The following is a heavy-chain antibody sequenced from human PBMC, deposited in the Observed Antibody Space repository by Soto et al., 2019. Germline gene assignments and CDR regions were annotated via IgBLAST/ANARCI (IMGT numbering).Heavy chain of an antibody. J-gene: IGHJ5*02. CDR2: ISSSGNTI. D-gene: IGHD6-19*01. Sequence: QVQLVESGGGLVKPGGSLRLSCAASGFIFSDYYMSWIRQAPGKGLEWGSYISSSGNTIYYADSVKGRFTISRDNAKNSLYLQMNSLRAEDTAVYYCARGDRIVVAGRLNWFDPWGQGTLVTVSS. CDR3: ARGDRIVVAGRLNWFDP. CDR1: GFIFSDYY. V-gene: IGHV3-11*01.